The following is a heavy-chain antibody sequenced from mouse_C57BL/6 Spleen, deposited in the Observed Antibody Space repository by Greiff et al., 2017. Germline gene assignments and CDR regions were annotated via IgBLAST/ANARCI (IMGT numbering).Heavy chain of an antibody. Sequence: EVKVVESGGGLVKPGGSLKLSCAASGFTFSSYAMSWVRQTPEKRLEWVATISDGGSYTYYPDNVKGRFTISRDNAKNNLYLQMSHLKSEDTAMYYCARGTGMAYWGQGTTLTVSS. D-gene: IGHD4-1*01. CDR1: GFTFSSYA. CDR3: ARGTGMAY. J-gene: IGHJ2*01. V-gene: IGHV5-4*03. CDR2: ISDGGSYT.